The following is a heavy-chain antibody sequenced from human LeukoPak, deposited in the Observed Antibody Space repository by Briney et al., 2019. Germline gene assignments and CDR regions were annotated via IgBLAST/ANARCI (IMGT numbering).Heavy chain of an antibody. J-gene: IGHJ2*01. CDR2: IRDDESNR. Sequence: GGFLRLSCTASGFTLSSFGMHWVRQAPGKGLEWVAVIRDDESNRYYADSVKGRFTISRDNSKNTLYLQMNSLRAEDTAVYYCAKDADTATIIYWYFDLWGRGTLVTVCS. CDR1: GFTLSSFG. CDR3: AKDADTATIIYWYFDL. D-gene: IGHD5-18*01. V-gene: IGHV3-30*18.